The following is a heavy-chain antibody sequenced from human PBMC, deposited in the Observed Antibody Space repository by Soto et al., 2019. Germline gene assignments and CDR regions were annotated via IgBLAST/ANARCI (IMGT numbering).Heavy chain of an antibody. D-gene: IGHD4-17*01. CDR1: GGTFSTSS. J-gene: IGHJ3*02. V-gene: IGHV1-69*14. CDR2: ILPIFGTA. Sequence: QGQLVQSGAEVKKPGSSMKVSCKASGGTFSTSSINRVRQAPGQRPTWMGNILPIFGTADYAQKFQDRVKITADKSTNTAYMELRSLFTEVTAVYYCASGHAYGGNSDGFDIWGQGTVVTVSS. CDR3: ASGHAYGGNSDGFDI.